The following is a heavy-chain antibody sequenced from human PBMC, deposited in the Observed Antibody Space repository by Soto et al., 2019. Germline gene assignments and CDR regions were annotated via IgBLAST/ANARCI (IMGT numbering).Heavy chain of an antibody. CDR3: ARSDCSGGSCQENWFDP. CDR2: IIPILGIA. D-gene: IGHD2-15*01. Sequence: ASVKVSCKASGGTFSSYAISWVRQAPGQGLEWMGGIIPILGIANYAQKFQGRVTITADKSTSTAYMELSSLRSEDTAVYYCARSDCSGGSCQENWFDPWGQGTLVTVSS. J-gene: IGHJ5*02. CDR1: GGTFSSYA. V-gene: IGHV1-69*10.